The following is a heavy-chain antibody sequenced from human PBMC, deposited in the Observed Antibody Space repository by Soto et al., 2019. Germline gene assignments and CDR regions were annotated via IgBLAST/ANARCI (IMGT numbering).Heavy chain of an antibody. D-gene: IGHD6-13*01. V-gene: IGHV3-30*04. CDR3: ARDFIAAAPTGY. J-gene: IGHJ4*02. Sequence: GGSLRLSCAASGFTFSSYAMHWVRQAPGKGLEWVAVISYDGSNKYYADSVKGRFTISRANSKNTLYLQMKSLRAEDTAVYYCARDFIAAAPTGYWGQGTLVTVSS. CDR2: ISYDGSNK. CDR1: GFTFSSYA.